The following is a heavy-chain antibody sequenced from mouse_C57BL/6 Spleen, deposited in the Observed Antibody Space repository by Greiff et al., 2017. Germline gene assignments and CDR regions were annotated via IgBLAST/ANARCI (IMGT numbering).Heavy chain of an antibody. CDR1: GYTFTSYW. CDR2: IYPGSGST. D-gene: IGHD2-3*01. Sequence: VKLMESGAELVKPGASVKMSCKASGYTFTSYWITWVKQRPGQGLEWIGDIYPGSGSTNYNEKFKSKATLTVDTSSSTAYMQLSSLTSEDSAVYYGAREERWLLPDYWGQGTTLTVSS. V-gene: IGHV1-55*01. CDR3: AREERWLLPDY. J-gene: IGHJ2*01.